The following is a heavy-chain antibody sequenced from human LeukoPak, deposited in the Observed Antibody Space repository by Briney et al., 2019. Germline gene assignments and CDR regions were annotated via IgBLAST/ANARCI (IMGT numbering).Heavy chain of an antibody. CDR1: GGSFSDYS. V-gene: IGHV4-34*01. CDR3: AYSGSFGSFDY. Sequence: SETLSLTCAVYGGSFSDYSWSWIRQPPGKGLEWIGEINHSGGTKHNPSLMSRVIMSVDTSKNQFSLKLSSVTAADTAVYYCAYSGSFGSFDYWGQGTLVTVSS. CDR2: INHSGGT. D-gene: IGHD1-26*01. J-gene: IGHJ4*02.